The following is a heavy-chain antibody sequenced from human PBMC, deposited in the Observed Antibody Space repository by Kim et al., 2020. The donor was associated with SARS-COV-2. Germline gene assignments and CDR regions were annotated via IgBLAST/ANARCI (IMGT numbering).Heavy chain of an antibody. D-gene: IGHD1-26*01. J-gene: IGHJ3*02. CDR2: ISPKNGDR. Sequence: ASVKVSCKASGYIFTRYGISWVRQAPGQGLEWMGWISPKNGDRNYAQNLQDRVTMTTDTSTTTAYMELRSLRSDDTAVYYCARDLVYSGAHGRGFDIWGQGTMVTVSS. CDR1: GYIFTRYG. CDR3: ARDLVYSGAHGRGFDI. V-gene: IGHV1-18*01.